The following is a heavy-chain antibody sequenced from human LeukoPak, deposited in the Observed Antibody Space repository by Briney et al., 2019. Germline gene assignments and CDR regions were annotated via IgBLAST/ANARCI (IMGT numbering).Heavy chain of an antibody. Sequence: ASVKVSCKVSGYTLTELSMNWVRQAPGKGLEWMGGFDPEDGETIYAQKFQGRVTMTEDTSTDTAYMELSSLRSEDTAVYYCATDFSTNTTVTTNYWGQGTLVTVSS. V-gene: IGHV1-24*01. D-gene: IGHD4-17*01. J-gene: IGHJ4*02. CDR1: GYTLTELS. CDR2: FDPEDGET. CDR3: ATDFSTNTTVTTNY.